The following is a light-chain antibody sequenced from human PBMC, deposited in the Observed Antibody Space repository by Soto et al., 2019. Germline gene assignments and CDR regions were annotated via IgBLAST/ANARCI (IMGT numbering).Light chain of an antibody. V-gene: IGLV2-8*01. CDR2: EVS. J-gene: IGLJ1*01. Sequence: QSVLTQPPSASGSPGQSVTISCTGTSSVVGDYNYVSWYQQHPGKAPKLMIYEVSKRPSGVPDRFSGSKSGSTASLTVSGLQAEDEADYFCNSYAGSSKYVFGTGTKVTVL. CDR3: NSYAGSSKYV. CDR1: SSVVGDYNY.